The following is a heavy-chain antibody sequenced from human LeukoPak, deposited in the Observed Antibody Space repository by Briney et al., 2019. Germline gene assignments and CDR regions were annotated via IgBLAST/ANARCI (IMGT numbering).Heavy chain of an antibody. CDR1: GFSFIKYS. CDR2: ISSASDYV. D-gene: IGHD1-26*01. J-gene: IGHJ3*02. CDR3: ARGHSGSLQRLDGFDI. V-gene: IGHV3-21*01. Sequence: GESLRLSCAASGFSFIKYSMNWVRQAPGRGLEWVSSISSASDYVYYGGSLRGRFTASRDNAKNSLYLQMNSLRAEDTAVYYYARGHSGSLQRLDGFDIWGQGTMVTVSS.